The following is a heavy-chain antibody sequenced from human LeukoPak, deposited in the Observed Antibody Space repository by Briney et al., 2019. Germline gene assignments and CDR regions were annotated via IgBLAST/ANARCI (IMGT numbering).Heavy chain of an antibody. CDR3: ASGGSSSWYRWFDP. CDR1: GASIRSGDYY. CDR2: IYDSGST. D-gene: IGHD6-13*01. V-gene: IGHV4-30-4*01. Sequence: SETLSLTCTVSGASIRSGDYYWSWIRQPPGKGLEWIGYIYDSGSTYYNPSLKSRVTISVDTSKNQFSLKLSSVTATDTAVYYCASGGSSSWYRWFDPWGQGTLVTVSS. J-gene: IGHJ5*02.